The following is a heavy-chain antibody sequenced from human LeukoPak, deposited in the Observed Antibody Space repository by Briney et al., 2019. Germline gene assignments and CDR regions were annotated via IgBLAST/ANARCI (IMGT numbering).Heavy chain of an antibody. Sequence: PGGSLRLSCVASGFSFSSYSMSWVRQATGRGVEGVTAITRSSSSIYYADSVNGRFTISRDNAKRSVYLQMNSLRAEDTAVYYCTSELYFSDGSGLWGPGTMVTVSS. V-gene: IGHV3-21*01. CDR1: GFSFSSYS. CDR3: TSELYFSDGSGL. CDR2: ITRSSSSI. J-gene: IGHJ3*01. D-gene: IGHD3-22*01.